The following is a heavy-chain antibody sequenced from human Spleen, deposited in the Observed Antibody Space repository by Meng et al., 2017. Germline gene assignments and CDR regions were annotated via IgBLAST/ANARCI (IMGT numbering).Heavy chain of an antibody. CDR2: TYYRSKWFS. D-gene: IGHD3-16*01. Sequence: QVQLQLSGPGVVKPSPTLSLPCAISGDSVSTTSATWNWIRQSPTRGLEWLGRTYYRSKWFSGYSLSVKSRMTVNPDASNNQFSLQLNSVTPEDTAVYYCARQEGAFDYWGQGTLVTVSS. J-gene: IGHJ4*02. V-gene: IGHV6-1*01. CDR3: ARQEGAFDY. CDR1: GDSVSTTSAT.